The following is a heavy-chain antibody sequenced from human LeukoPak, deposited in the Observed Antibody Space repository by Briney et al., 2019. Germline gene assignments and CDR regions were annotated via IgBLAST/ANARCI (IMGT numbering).Heavy chain of an antibody. CDR1: GGSISSSSYY. Sequence: SETLSLTCTVSGGSISSSSYYWGWIRQPPGKGLECIGSIYYSGSTYYNPSLKSRVTISVDTSKNQFSLKLSSVTAADTAVYYCAGVGYSSSWYSSKSYYYYYMDVWGKGTTVTVSS. D-gene: IGHD6-13*01. CDR2: IYYSGST. CDR3: AGVGYSSSWYSSKSYYYYYMDV. V-gene: IGHV4-39*01. J-gene: IGHJ6*03.